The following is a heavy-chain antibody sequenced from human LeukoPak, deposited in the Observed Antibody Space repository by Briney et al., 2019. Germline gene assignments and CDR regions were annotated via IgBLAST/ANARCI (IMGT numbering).Heavy chain of an antibody. Sequence: GGSLRLSCAASGFTFSNYGMNWVRQASGKGLEWVSSVSSSGYIYYADSVKGRFTISRDNAKNSLYLQMSSLRVEDTAVYYCARDFRIYYGSGSYGNRFDPWGQGTLVTVSS. D-gene: IGHD3-10*01. V-gene: IGHV3-21*01. CDR3: ARDFRIYYGSGSYGNRFDP. J-gene: IGHJ5*02. CDR2: VSSSGYI. CDR1: GFTFSNYG.